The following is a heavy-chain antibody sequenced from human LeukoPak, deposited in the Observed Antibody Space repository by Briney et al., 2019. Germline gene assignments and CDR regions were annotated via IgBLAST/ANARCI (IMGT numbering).Heavy chain of an antibody. CDR3: AKRYYDNPWGSAFDT. J-gene: IGHJ3*02. D-gene: IGHD3-22*01. V-gene: IGHV3-23*01. Sequence: GGSLRLSCAVSGFTFSRCDVRGVCQAPGEGGEWGSAISGSGGSTYYTDSVKGRFTLSRDKSKNTLYLNVHTVRAEHTPVYYFAKRYYDNPWGSAFDTWGQGKMVTVSS. CDR1: GFTFSRCD. CDR2: ISGSGGST.